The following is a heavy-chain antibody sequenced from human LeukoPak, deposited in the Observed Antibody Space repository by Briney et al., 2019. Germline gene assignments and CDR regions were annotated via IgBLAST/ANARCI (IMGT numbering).Heavy chain of an antibody. J-gene: IGHJ3*02. CDR3: AREPHYYYGAGAFDI. D-gene: IGHD1-26*01. CDR1: GYTFTSYG. CDR2: ISAYNGNT. Sequence: ASVKVSCKASGYTFTSYGISWVRQAPGQGLEWMGWISAYNGNTNYAQKLQGRVTMTTDTSTSTAYMELRSLRSDDTAVYYCAREPHYYYGAGAFDIWGQGTMVAVSS. V-gene: IGHV1-18*01.